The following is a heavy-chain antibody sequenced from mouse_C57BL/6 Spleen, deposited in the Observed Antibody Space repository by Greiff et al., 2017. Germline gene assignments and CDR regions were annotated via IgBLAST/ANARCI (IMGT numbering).Heavy chain of an antibody. CDR2: IYPGSGST. CDR1: GYTFTSYW. J-gene: IGHJ4*01. V-gene: IGHV1-55*01. D-gene: IGHD1-1*01. CDR3: ARGYYGSSSYYYAMDY. Sequence: QVQLQQPGAELVKPGASVKMSCKASGYTFTSYWITWVKQRPGQGLEWIGDIYPGSGSTNYNEKFKSKATLTVDTSSSTAYMQLSSLTSEDSAVYYCARGYYGSSSYYYAMDYWGQGTSVTVSS.